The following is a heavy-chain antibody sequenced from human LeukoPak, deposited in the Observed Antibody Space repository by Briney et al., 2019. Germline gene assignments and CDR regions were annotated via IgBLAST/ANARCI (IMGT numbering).Heavy chain of an antibody. CDR2: ISGIGGTT. D-gene: IGHD3-10*01. J-gene: IGHJ4*02. CDR1: GFTFNSYD. Sequence: PGGSLRLSCAASGFTFNSYDMSWVRQPPGKGLEWVSSISGIGGTTYYADSVKGRFTISRDFSKDTVYLQMNSLRAEDTAVYYCAREVTYYYGSGSYNNKYYFDYWGQGTLVTVSS. V-gene: IGHV3-23*01. CDR3: AREVTYYYGSGSYNNKYYFDY.